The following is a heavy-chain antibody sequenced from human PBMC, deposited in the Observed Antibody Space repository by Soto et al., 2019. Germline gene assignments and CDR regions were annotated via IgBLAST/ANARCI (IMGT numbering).Heavy chain of an antibody. CDR2: IFYSGST. J-gene: IGHJ4*02. CDR1: GGSISTYY. CDR3: ASSPSGDLLADY. V-gene: IGHV4-59*01. D-gene: IGHD3-16*01. Sequence: PSETLSLTCTVSGGSISTYYWSWIRQPPGKGLEWIGYIFYSGSTSYNPSLKSRVTISLDTSKNQFSLKLTSVTASDTAVYYCASSPSGDLLADYCGQGTLVTVSS.